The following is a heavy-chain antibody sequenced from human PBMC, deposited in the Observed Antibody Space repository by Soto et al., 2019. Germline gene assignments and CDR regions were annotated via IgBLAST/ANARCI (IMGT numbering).Heavy chain of an antibody. CDR1: GGSFSGYY. J-gene: IGHJ6*03. D-gene: IGHD2-8*01. CDR2: INHSGST. CDR3: ARLGTNGVCYTARFRCGYYYYYYMDV. V-gene: IGHV4-34*01. Sequence: SETLSLTCAVYGGSFSGYYWSWIRQPPGKGLEWIGEINHSGSTNYNPSLKSRVTISVDTSKNQFSLKLSSVTAADTAVYYCARLGTNGVCYTARFRCGYYYYYYMDVSGKGTTVTVSS.